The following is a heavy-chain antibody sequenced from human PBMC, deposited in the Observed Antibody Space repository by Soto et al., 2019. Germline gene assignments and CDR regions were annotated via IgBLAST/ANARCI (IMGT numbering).Heavy chain of an antibody. J-gene: IGHJ4*02. CDR2: IIPLFGAL. Sequence: GPPVKVSCKASGGTFSSYAISWVRQAPGQGLEWMGGIIPLFGALNYAQKFQGRVTITADKSTSTAYMELSSLRSEDTAVYYCARGVPYYYNSSGFPFEYWGRGSLVTVSS. CDR1: GGTFSSYA. CDR3: ARGVPYYYNSSGFPFEY. V-gene: IGHV1-69*06. D-gene: IGHD3-22*01.